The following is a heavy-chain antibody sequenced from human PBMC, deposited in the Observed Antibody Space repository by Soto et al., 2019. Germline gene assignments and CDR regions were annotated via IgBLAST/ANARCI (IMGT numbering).Heavy chain of an antibody. D-gene: IGHD6-19*01. CDR3: ARWPPVAGISGFGP. CDR1: GFTFSSYC. J-gene: IGHJ5*02. CDR2: INGDGSYI. Sequence: LIRSCAASGFTFSSYCMHWVRQAPGKGLVWVARINGDGSYIDYADSVKGRFTISRDNAKSTLYLQMNSLRAEDTALYYCARWPPVAGISGFGPWGQGTLVTVSS. V-gene: IGHV3-74*01.